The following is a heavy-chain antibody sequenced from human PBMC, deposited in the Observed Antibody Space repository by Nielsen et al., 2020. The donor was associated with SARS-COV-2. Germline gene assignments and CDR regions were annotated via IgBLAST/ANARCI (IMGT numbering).Heavy chain of an antibody. Sequence: GESLKISCAASGVAVNDVYMSWVRQAPGKGLEWVAVIHHQSGGATYYADPVKGRFTISRDNAKNSLYLQMNSLRTEDTALYYCVVLSGITMIRGVMGPEHGVDVWGQGTTVNVS. V-gene: IGHV3-53*05. J-gene: IGHJ6*02. D-gene: IGHD3-10*01. CDR2: IHHQSGGAT. CDR3: VVLSGITMIRGVMGPEHGVDV. CDR1: GVAVNDVY.